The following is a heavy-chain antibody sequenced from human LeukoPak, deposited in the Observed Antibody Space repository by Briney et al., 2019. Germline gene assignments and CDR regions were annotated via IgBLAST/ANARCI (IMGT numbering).Heavy chain of an antibody. J-gene: IGHJ4*02. CDR2: ISSRSSYI. CDR3: ARFTRSASYEVY. D-gene: IGHD3-10*01. Sequence: PGGSLRLSCAASGFTFSSYSMNWVRQAPGKGLEWVSSISSRSSYIYYADSVKGRFTVSRDNAKNSVYLEMKSLRVEDTAIYYCARFTRSASYEVYWGQGTLVTVSS. CDR1: GFTFSSYS. V-gene: IGHV3-21*01.